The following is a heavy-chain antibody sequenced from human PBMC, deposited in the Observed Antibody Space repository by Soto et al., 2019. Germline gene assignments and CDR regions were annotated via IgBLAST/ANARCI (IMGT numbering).Heavy chain of an antibody. CDR2: INPSGGST. Sequence: ASVKVSCKASGYTFTSYYMHWVRQAPGQGLEWMGIINPSGGSTSYAQKFQGRVTMTRDTSTSTAYMELSSLRSEDTAVYYCGIAAAGWDFDYWGQGTLVTVSS. V-gene: IGHV1-46*01. J-gene: IGHJ4*02. CDR1: GYTFTSYY. D-gene: IGHD6-13*01. CDR3: GIAAAGWDFDY.